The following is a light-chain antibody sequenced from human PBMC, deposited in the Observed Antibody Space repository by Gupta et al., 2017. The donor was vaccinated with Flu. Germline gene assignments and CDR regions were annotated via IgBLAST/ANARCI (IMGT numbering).Light chain of an antibody. CDR2: TSN. J-gene: IGLJ3*02. CDR1: TSNIGTNA. CDR3: AAWDDSLNRWV. V-gene: IGLV1-44*01. Sequence: QSVLTQPPSASGTHAQRVTISCSGSTSNIGTNAVSWYQQLPGTAPKLLIYTSNQRPSGVPDRFSGSESGTSASLAISGLQSEDEADYYCAAWDDSLNRWVFGGGTKLTVL.